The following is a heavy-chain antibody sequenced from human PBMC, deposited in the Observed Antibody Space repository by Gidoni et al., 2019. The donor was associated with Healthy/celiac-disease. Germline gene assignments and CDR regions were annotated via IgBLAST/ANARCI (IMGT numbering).Heavy chain of an antibody. CDR2: INHSGRT. CDR3: ARGEGSSDYYYYYMDV. V-gene: IGHV4-34*01. Sequence: QVQLQQWGAGLLKPSETLSLTCAAYGGSFSGSYWSWIRPPPGKGLEWLGEINHSGRTNYNPSLKSRVTISVDTSKNQFSLKLSSVTAADTAVYYCARGEGSSDYYYYYMDVWGKGTTVTVSS. CDR1: GGSFSGSY. J-gene: IGHJ6*03. D-gene: IGHD3-10*01.